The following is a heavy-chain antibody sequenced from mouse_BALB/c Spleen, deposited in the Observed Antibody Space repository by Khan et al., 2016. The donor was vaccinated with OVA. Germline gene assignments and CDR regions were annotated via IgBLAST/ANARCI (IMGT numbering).Heavy chain of an antibody. CDR3: ARIQGGDIDY. D-gene: IGHD3-3*01. CDR2: ISYSGNT. CDR1: GYSITSDYA. Sequence: EVQLQESGPGLVKPSQSLSLTCTVTGYSITSDYAWNWIRQFPGNKLEWMGYISYSGNTKYNPYLKSRISITRDTSKNQFFLQLNFLTIEDTATYYCARIQGGDIDYWGQGTTLTVSS. J-gene: IGHJ2*01. V-gene: IGHV3-2*02.